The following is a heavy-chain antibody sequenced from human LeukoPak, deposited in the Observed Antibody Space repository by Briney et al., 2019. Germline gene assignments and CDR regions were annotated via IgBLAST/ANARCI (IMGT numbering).Heavy chain of an antibody. Sequence: GGSLRFSCTASGFTFSTYGKHWVRQAPGKGLEWVAVIWYDGSNQYYGDSVQGRFTISRDNSKNTLYLQMNSLRAEDTAVYYCASGLTRYDSTGYFYYWGQGTLVTVSS. CDR1: GFTFSTYG. V-gene: IGHV3-33*01. D-gene: IGHD3-22*01. J-gene: IGHJ4*02. CDR3: ASGLTRYDSTGYFYY. CDR2: IWYDGSNQ.